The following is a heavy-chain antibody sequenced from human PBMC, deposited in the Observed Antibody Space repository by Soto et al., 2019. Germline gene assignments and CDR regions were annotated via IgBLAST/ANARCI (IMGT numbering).Heavy chain of an antibody. Sequence: SETLSLTCAVSGYSISSGYYWGWIRQPPGKGLEWIGSIYHSGSTYYNPSLKSRVTISVDTSKNQFSLKLSSVTAADTAVYYCARGSSRSYFDWLLGAHWFDPWGQGTLVTVSS. CDR2: IYHSGST. CDR1: GYSISSGYY. CDR3: ARGSSRSYFDWLLGAHWFDP. J-gene: IGHJ5*02. D-gene: IGHD3-9*01. V-gene: IGHV4-38-2*01.